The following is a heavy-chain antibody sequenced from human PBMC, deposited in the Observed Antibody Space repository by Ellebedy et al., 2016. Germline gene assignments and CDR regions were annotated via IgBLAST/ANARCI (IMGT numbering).Heavy chain of an antibody. CDR2: INHSGST. J-gene: IGHJ6*03. CDR3: ARVIPVRGVGGYYMDV. D-gene: IGHD3-10*02. Sequence: SETLSLXCAVYGGSFSGYYWSWIRQPPGKGLEWIGEINHSGSTNYNPSLKSRVTISVDTSKNQFSLKLSSVTAADTAVYYCARVIPVRGVGGYYMDVWGKGTTVTVSS. V-gene: IGHV4-34*01. CDR1: GGSFSGYY.